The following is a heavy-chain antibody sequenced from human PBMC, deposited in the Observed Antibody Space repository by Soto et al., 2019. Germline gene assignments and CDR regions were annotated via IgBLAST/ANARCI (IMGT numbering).Heavy chain of an antibody. CDR1: GGSISSHY. CDR2: VHNSGST. D-gene: IGHD2-21*02. J-gene: IGHJ5*01. V-gene: IGHV4-59*08. Sequence: PSETLSLTCTVSGGSISSHYWSWIRQPPGKRLEWIGYVHNSGSTNYNPSLKSRVTTAVDTSKNQFSLRLSSVTAADTAVYYCARHVYEFDNGDNNWFDSRGQGILVTVSS. CDR3: ARHVYEFDNGDNNWFDS.